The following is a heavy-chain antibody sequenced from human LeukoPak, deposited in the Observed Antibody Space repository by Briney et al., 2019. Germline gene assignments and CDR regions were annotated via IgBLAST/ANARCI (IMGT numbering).Heavy chain of an antibody. CDR1: GFTFSSYG. CDR3: AKEISLNDAFDI. V-gene: IGHV3-33*06. J-gene: IGHJ3*02. CDR2: IWYDGNK. Sequence: QPGGSLRLSCAASGFTFSSYGMHWVRQAPGKGLEWVAIIWYDGNKYYADSVKGRFTISRDNSKNTLYLQINSLRAEDTAMYYCAKEISLNDAFDIWGQGTMVTVSS. D-gene: IGHD2-15*01.